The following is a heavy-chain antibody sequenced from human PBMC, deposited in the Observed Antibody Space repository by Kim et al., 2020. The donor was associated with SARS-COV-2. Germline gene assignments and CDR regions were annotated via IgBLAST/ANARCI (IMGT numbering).Heavy chain of an antibody. V-gene: IGHV4-31*03. CDR2: IYYSGST. D-gene: IGHD4-17*01. CDR1: GGSISSGGYY. Sequence: SETLSLTCTVSGGSISSGGYYWSWIRQHPGKGLEWIGYIYYSGSTYYNPSLKSRVTISVDTSKNQFSLKLSSVTAADTAVYYCARDYGGNSPYYFDYWGQGNLVTVSS. J-gene: IGHJ4*02. CDR3: ARDYGGNSPYYFDY.